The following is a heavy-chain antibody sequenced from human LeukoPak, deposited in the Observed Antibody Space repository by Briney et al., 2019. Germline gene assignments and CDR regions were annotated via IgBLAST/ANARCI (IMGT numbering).Heavy chain of an antibody. D-gene: IGHD3-10*01. CDR1: GRSFSGYY. J-gene: IGHJ4*02. Sequence: SETLSLTCAVYGRSFSGYYWSWIRQPPGKGLEWIGEINHSGSTNYNPSLKSRVTISVDTSKNQFSLKLSSVTAADTAVYYCARVGYYYGSGTDYWGQGTLVTVSS. CDR3: ARVGYYYGSGTDY. CDR2: INHSGST. V-gene: IGHV4-34*01.